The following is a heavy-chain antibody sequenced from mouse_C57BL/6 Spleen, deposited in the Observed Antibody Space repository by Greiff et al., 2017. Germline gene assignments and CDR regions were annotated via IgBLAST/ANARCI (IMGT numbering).Heavy chain of an antibody. CDR1: GYTFTDYE. D-gene: IGHD1-1*01. V-gene: IGHV1-15*01. Sequence: VQLQQSGAELVRPGASVTLSCKASGYTFTDYEMHWVKQTPVHGLEWIGAIDPETGGTAYNQKFQGKAILTADKSSSTAYMELRSLTSEDSAVDYWTRDGSSSFDYWGQGTTLTVSS. CDR2: IDPETGGT. J-gene: IGHJ2*01. CDR3: TRDGSSSFDY.